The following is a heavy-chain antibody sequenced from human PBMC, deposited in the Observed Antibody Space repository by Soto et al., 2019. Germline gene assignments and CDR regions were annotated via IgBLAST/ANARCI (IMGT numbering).Heavy chain of an antibody. CDR3: ATTFYSGPD. V-gene: IGHV3-30*03. D-gene: IGHD5-12*01. Sequence: PGGSLRLSCAASGFTFSNYGMHWVRQAPGKGLEWVAVISFDGSNKYYADSVKGRSTISRDNSKNTLYLQMHSLRAEDTAVYYCATTFYSGPDWGQGTLVTVSS. CDR1: GFTFSNYG. CDR2: ISFDGSNK. J-gene: IGHJ4*02.